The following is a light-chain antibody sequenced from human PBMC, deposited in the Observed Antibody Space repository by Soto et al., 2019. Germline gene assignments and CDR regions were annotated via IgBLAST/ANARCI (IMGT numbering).Light chain of an antibody. Sequence: DIHMTQSPSTLSASVGDRVTITCRASQSISIWVAWYQQKPGRAPNLLIYGTSSFESGVPSRFSGSGSGTEFTLTISRLQPDDFATYYCQHYNDYSWTFGQGTKVEIK. V-gene: IGKV1-5*03. CDR2: GTS. J-gene: IGKJ1*01. CDR3: QHYNDYSWT. CDR1: QSISIW.